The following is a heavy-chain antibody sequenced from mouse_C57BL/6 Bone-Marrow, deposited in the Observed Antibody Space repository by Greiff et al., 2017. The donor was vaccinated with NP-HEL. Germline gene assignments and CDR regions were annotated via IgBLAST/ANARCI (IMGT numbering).Heavy chain of an antibody. J-gene: IGHJ4*01. CDR2: IDPENGDT. V-gene: IGHV14-4*01. CDR3: TLYYGNYAGAMDY. Sequence: EVKLVESGAELVRPGASVKLSCTASGFNIKDDYMHWVKQRPEQGLEWIGWIDPENGDTEYASKFQGKATITADTSSNTAYLQLSSLTSEDTAVYYCTLYYGNYAGAMDYWGQGTSVTVSS. CDR1: GFNIKDDY. D-gene: IGHD2-1*01.